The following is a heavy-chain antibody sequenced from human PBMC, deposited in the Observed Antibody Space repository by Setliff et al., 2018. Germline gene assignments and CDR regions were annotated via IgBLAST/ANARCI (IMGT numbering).Heavy chain of an antibody. CDR1: GGSISSGDYY. Sequence: SETLSLTCTVSGGSISSGDYYWSWIRPPTGKGLEFVGYIYYSGSTYYNPTLKSRVTISIYTSKNQFSLKVHSVTAADPAVYYCASAPLLYSDSSGLSVTFDIRGQGTMVTVSS. J-gene: IGHJ3*02. CDR3: ASAPLLYSDSSGLSVTFDI. D-gene: IGHD3-22*01. CDR2: IYYSGST. V-gene: IGHV4-30-4*08.